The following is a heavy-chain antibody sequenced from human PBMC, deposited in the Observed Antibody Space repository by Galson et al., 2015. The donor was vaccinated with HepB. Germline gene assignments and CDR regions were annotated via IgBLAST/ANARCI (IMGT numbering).Heavy chain of an antibody. D-gene: IGHD6-13*01. J-gene: IGHJ1*01. CDR3: ARGFSVWQQLDFQH. CDR2: IWYDGSNK. CDR1: GFTFSSYG. V-gene: IGHV3-33*08. Sequence: SLRLSCAASGFTFSSYGMRWVRQAPGKGLEWVAVIWYDGSNKYYADSVKGRFTISRDNSKNTLYLQMNSLRAEDTAVYYCARGFSVWQQLDFQHWGQGTLVTVSS.